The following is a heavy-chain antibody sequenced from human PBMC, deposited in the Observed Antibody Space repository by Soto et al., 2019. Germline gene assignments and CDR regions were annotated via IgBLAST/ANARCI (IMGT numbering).Heavy chain of an antibody. V-gene: IGHV3-23*01. CDR1: GFTLSTYA. CDR2: ISGNSGTT. J-gene: IGHJ4*02. D-gene: IGHD4-17*01. Sequence: GGSLRLSCAASGFTLSTYAMSWVRQAPGKGLEWVSGISGNSGTTSYADSVRGRFTTSRDNSKNTFYLQMNSLRVEDTAVYYCAKALYGGLYWGQGTLVTVSS. CDR3: AKALYGGLY.